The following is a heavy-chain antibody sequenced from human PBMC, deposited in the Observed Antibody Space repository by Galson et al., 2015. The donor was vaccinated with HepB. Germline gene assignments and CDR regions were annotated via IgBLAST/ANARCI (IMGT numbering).Heavy chain of an antibody. CDR1: GGTFSNYA. CDR3: ARGTLTDASDI. Sequence: SVKVSCKASGGTFSNYAFSWVRQAPGQGLEWMGAIIPIFCPANYAQRFQGRVTITADESTSTAYMELSSLRSEDTAVYYCARGTLTDASDIWGQGTMVTVSS. J-gene: IGHJ3*02. V-gene: IGHV1-69*13. CDR2: IIPIFCPA.